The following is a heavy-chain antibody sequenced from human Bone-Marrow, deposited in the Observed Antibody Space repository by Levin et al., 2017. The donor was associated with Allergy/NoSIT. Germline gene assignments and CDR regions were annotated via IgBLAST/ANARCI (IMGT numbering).Heavy chain of an antibody. CDR1: GFTFSTYV. CDR2: ISGDST. CDR3: LGVSGTTWSTSDDY. V-gene: IGHV3-23*01. J-gene: IGHJ4*02. D-gene: IGHD1/OR15-1a*01. Sequence: GESLKISCAASGFTFSTYVMSWVRQAPGKGLEWVSTISGDSTDYADSVKGRFTISRDNSKDTLFLQMSSLRAEDTAVYYCLGVSGTTWSTSDDYWGQGTLVTVSS.